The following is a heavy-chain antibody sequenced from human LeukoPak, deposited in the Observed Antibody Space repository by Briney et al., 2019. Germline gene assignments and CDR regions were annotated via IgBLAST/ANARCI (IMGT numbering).Heavy chain of an antibody. Sequence: KPGGSLRLSCAASGFTFSSYSMNWVRQAPGKGLEWVSSISSSSSYIYYAGSVKGRFTISRDNAKNSLYLQMNSLRAEDTAVYYCARATNYYYDSSGYPPFDYWGQGPLVTVSS. CDR1: GFTFSSYS. D-gene: IGHD3-22*01. J-gene: IGHJ4*02. V-gene: IGHV3-21*06. CDR3: ARATNYYYDSSGYPPFDY. CDR2: ISSSSSYI.